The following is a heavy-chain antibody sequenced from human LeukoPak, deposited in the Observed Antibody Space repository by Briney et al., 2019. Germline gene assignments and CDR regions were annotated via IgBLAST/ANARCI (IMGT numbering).Heavy chain of an antibody. Sequence: AASVKVSCKASGGTFSSYDMSWVRQAPGQGLEWMGGIIPIFGTANYAQKFQGRVTITADKSTSTAYMELSSLRSEDTAVYYCARARDQITMVRGVIITGAFDIWGQGTMVTVSS. J-gene: IGHJ3*02. CDR2: IIPIFGTA. CDR3: ARARDQITMVRGVIITGAFDI. CDR1: GGTFSSYD. V-gene: IGHV1-69*06. D-gene: IGHD3-10*01.